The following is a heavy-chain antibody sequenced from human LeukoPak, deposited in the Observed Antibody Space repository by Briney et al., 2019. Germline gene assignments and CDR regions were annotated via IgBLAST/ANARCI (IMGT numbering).Heavy chain of an antibody. D-gene: IGHD3-22*01. CDR2: ISGSGGST. Sequence: GGSLRLSCAASGVTFSSYAMSWVRGAPGKGLEWGSAISGSGGSTYYADSVKGRFTISRDNSKNTLYLQMNSLRADDTAVYYCAKDQAKLLSTFDYWGQGTLVTVSS. V-gene: IGHV3-23*01. CDR3: AKDQAKLLSTFDY. CDR1: GVTFSSYA. J-gene: IGHJ4*02.